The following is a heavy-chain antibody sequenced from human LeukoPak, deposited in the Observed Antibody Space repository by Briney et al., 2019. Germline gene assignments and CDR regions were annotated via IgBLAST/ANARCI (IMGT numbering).Heavy chain of an antibody. CDR1: GFTFSSYA. Sequence: GGSLRLSCTASGFTFSSYAMHWVRQAPGKGLEWVAVISYDGSNKYYADSVKGRFTISRDNSKNTLYLQMNSLRAEDTAVYYCARDFYSSGYPNDYYYYYMDVWGKGTTVTVSS. CDR2: ISYDGSNK. D-gene: IGHD3-22*01. J-gene: IGHJ6*03. V-gene: IGHV3-30*04. CDR3: ARDFYSSGYPNDYYYYYMDV.